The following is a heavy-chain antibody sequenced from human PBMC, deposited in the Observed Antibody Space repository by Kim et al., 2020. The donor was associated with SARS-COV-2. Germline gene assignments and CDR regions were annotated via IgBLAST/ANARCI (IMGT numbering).Heavy chain of an antibody. CDR3: AKFAMKVGAGGLDY. J-gene: IGHJ4*02. Sequence: ADSVKGRFTISRDNSKNTLYLQMNSLRAEDTAVYYCAKFAMKVGAGGLDYWGQGTLVTVSS. D-gene: IGHD1-26*01. V-gene: IGHV3-23*01.